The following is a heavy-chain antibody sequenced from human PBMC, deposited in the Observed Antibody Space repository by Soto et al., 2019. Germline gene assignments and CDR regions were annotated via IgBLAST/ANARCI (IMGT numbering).Heavy chain of an antibody. Sequence: SETLSLTCTVSGGSISSSSYYWGWIRQPPGKGLDWIGSIYYSGSTYYNPSLKSRVTISVDTSKNQFSLKLSSVTAADTAVYYCASGGRVLISMVRAVIGNFDYWGQGTLVTVSS. CDR2: IYYSGST. D-gene: IGHD3-10*01. CDR3: ASGGRVLISMVRAVIGNFDY. CDR1: GGSISSSSYY. V-gene: IGHV4-39*01. J-gene: IGHJ4*02.